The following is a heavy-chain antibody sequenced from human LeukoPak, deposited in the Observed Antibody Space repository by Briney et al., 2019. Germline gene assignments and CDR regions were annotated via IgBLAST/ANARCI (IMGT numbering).Heavy chain of an antibody. CDR1: GGSISSSSYY. D-gene: IGHD4/OR15-4a*01. Sequence: SETLSLTCTVSGGSISSSSYYWGWIRQPPGKGLEWIGSIYYSGSTYYNPSLKSRVTISVDTSKNQFSLKLSSVTAADTAVCYCARHAKSYYFDYWGQGTLVTVSS. CDR3: ARHAKSYYFDY. V-gene: IGHV4-39*01. J-gene: IGHJ4*02. CDR2: IYYSGST.